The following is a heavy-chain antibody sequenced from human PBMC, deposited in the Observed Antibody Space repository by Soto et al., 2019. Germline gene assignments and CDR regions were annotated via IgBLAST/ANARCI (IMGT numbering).Heavy chain of an antibody. V-gene: IGHV4-59*01. Sequence: SETLSLTCTVSGDSIRSYYWSWIRQPPGKGLEWIGYIYHSGHTNYNPSLKSRVTISVDTSKNQFSLNLTSVTAADTAVYYCARNNAGYEPHFDYWGQGTLVTVSS. J-gene: IGHJ4*02. D-gene: IGHD5-12*01. CDR1: GDSIRSYY. CDR3: ARNNAGYEPHFDY. CDR2: IYHSGHT.